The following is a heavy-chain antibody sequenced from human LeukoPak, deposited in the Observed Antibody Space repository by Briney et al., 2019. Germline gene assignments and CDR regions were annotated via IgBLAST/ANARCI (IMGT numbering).Heavy chain of an antibody. CDR2: IYSGGST. D-gene: IGHD6-19*01. Sequence: GGSLRLTCAASGFIVSSNYMCWVRQAPGKGLEWVSFIYSGGSTYYADSVKGRFTISRDKSKNTLFLQMSCLRAEDTAVYYCARARGSGLTLFDYWGQGTQVTVSS. V-gene: IGHV3-53*01. J-gene: IGHJ4*02. CDR3: ARARGSGLTLFDY. CDR1: GFIVSSNY.